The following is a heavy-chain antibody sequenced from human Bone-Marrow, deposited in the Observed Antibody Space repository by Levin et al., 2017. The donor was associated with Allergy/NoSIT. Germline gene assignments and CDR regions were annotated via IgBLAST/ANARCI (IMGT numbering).Heavy chain of an antibody. CDR3: AREYGSGSYYMVRY. V-gene: IGHV3-7*01. Sequence: GGSLRLSCTASGFTFSSYWMSWVRQAPGKGLEWVANIKEDGSEKYYVGSVRGRFTISRDNAKNSLYLQMNSLGAEDTAVYYCAREYGSGSYYMVRYWGQGTLVTVSS. CDR1: GFTFSSYW. D-gene: IGHD3-10*01. CDR2: IKEDGSEK. J-gene: IGHJ4*02.